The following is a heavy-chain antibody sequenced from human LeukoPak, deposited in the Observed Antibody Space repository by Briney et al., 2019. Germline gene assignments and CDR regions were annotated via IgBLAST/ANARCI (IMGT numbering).Heavy chain of an antibody. CDR2: ISSSGTTI. D-gene: IGHD3-10*01. V-gene: IGHV3-48*03. Sequence: GGSLRLSCAASGFTFSRYEMNWVRQAPGKGLEWISYISSSGTTIYYADSVKGRFTISRDNAKNSLYLQMNSLRAEDTAVYYCASAVDYYGSGSGNWFDSWGQGTLVTVSS. CDR3: ASAVDYYGSGSGNWFDS. J-gene: IGHJ5*01. CDR1: GFTFSRYE.